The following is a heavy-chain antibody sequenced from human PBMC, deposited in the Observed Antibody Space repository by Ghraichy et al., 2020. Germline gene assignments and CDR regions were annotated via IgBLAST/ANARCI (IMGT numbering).Heavy chain of an antibody. Sequence: GGSLRLSCAASGFTFSSYAMSWVRQAPGKGLEWVSAISGSGGSTYYADSVKGRFTISRDNSKNTLYQQMNSLRAEDTAVYYCARYSILWFGEGYFDYWGQGTLVTVSS. CDR2: ISGSGGST. D-gene: IGHD3-10*01. CDR1: GFTFSSYA. CDR3: ARYSILWFGEGYFDY. V-gene: IGHV3-23*01. J-gene: IGHJ4*02.